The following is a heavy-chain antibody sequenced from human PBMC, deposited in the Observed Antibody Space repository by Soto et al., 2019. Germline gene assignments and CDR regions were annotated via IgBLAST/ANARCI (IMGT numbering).Heavy chain of an antibody. D-gene: IGHD2-2*01. Sequence: ASVKVSCKASGYTFTSYDINWVRQATGQGLEWMGWMNPNSGNTGYAQKFQGRVTMTRNTSISTAYMELSSLRSEDTAVYYCARGRPRYCSSTSCYGSDYWGQGTLVTVSS. V-gene: IGHV1-8*01. CDR1: GYTFTSYD. CDR2: MNPNSGNT. CDR3: ARGRPRYCSSTSCYGSDY. J-gene: IGHJ4*02.